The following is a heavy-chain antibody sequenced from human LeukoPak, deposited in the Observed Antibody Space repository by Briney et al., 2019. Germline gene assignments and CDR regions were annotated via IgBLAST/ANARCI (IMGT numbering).Heavy chain of an antibody. CDR2: IYSGGST. CDR1: GFTVSSNY. V-gene: IGHV3-53*01. CDR3: ARDTFWAGGYPDAFDI. J-gene: IGHJ3*02. D-gene: IGHD3-16*01. Sequence: PGGPLRLSCAASGFTVSSNYMSWVRQAPGKGLEWVSVIYSGGSTYYADSVKGRFTISRDNSKNTLYLQMNSLRAEDTAVYYCARDTFWAGGYPDAFDIWGQGTMVTVSS.